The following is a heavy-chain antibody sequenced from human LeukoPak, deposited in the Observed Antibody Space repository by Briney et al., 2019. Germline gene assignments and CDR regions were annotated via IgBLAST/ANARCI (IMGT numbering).Heavy chain of an antibody. CDR2: VKSKTNGGTT. CDR3: TATANGGPYYFDY. D-gene: IGHD2-8*01. V-gene: IGHV3-15*07. Sequence: GGSLRLSCAASGFTFSNAWMNWVRQAPGKGLEWVGRVKSKTNGGTTDYAAPVKGRFTISRDDSKNTLYLQMNSLKTEDTAVYYCTATANGGPYYFDYWGHGTLVTVSS. J-gene: IGHJ4*01. CDR1: GFTFSNAW.